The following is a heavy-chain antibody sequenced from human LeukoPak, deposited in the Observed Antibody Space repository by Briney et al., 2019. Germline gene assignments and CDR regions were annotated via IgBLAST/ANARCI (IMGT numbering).Heavy chain of an antibody. CDR3: ARVWGYGFDI. CDR1: GFTFSGYY. Sequence: GGSLRLSCAASGFTFSGYYMDWVRQAPGQGLDWAGRSRNRANGYSTEYAASVKGRFTVSRDESENSVYLQMNSLKTEDTAVYYCARVWGYGFDIWGQGTMVTVSS. D-gene: IGHD3-16*01. V-gene: IGHV3-72*01. CDR2: SRNRANGYST. J-gene: IGHJ3*02.